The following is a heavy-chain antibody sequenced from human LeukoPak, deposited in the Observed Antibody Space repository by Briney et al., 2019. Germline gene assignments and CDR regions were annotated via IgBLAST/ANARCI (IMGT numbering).Heavy chain of an antibody. CDR2: IYYSGST. CDR1: GGSMSSYY. J-gene: IGHJ4*02. V-gene: IGHV4-59*08. Sequence: SETLSLTCTVSGGSMSSYYWSWIRQPPGKGLEWIGYIYYSGSTKYNPSLKSRVAISVDTSKNQFSLKLSSVTAADTAVYYCARGARAGYNLEPFDYWGQGTLVTVS. CDR3: ARGARAGYNLEPFDY. D-gene: IGHD5-24*01.